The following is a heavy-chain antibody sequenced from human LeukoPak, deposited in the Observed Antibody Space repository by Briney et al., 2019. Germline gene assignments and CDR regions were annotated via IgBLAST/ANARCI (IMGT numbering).Heavy chain of an antibody. CDR2: IYYSGNT. Sequence: SETLSLTCTVSGGSISSYYWGWIRQPPGKGLEWIGSIYYSGNTYYNPSLKSRVTISVDTSKNQFSLKLSSVTAADTAVYYCARDDRIIGYFDYWGQGTLVTVSS. D-gene: IGHD2-15*01. CDR1: GGSISSYY. V-gene: IGHV4-39*07. CDR3: ARDDRIIGYFDY. J-gene: IGHJ4*02.